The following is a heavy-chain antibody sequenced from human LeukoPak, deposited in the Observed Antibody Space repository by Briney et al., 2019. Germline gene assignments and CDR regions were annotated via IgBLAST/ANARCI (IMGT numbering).Heavy chain of an antibody. CDR1: GFTFSSYW. CDR3: AKAQDYGDYFDY. J-gene: IGHJ4*02. Sequence: GGSLRLSCAASGFTFSSYWMSWVRQAPGKGLEWVANIKQDGSEKYYVDSVKGRFTISRDNSKNTLYLQMNSLRAEDTAVYYCAKAQDYGDYFDYWGQGTLVTVSS. D-gene: IGHD4-17*01. CDR2: IKQDGSEK. V-gene: IGHV3-7*01.